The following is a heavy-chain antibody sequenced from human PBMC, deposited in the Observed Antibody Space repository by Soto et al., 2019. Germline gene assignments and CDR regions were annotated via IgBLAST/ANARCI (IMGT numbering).Heavy chain of an antibody. CDR2: IWSDGGGK. CDR1: GFTFSNYG. V-gene: IGHV3-33*01. J-gene: IGHJ6*03. Sequence: QVQLMESGGGVVQPDKSLRLSCAASGFTFSNYGMHWVRQAPGKGLEWVAVIWSDGGGKYYAASVKGRFSISRDNSKNTLYLQMNSLGADDTAVYYCGRDRTGNHYMDVWGKGTAVTVSS. D-gene: IGHD1-1*01. CDR3: GRDRTGNHYMDV.